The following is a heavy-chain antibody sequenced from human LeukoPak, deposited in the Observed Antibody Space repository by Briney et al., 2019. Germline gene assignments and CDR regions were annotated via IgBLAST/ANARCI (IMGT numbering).Heavy chain of an antibody. CDR1: GGSISSYY. CDR3: ARLLSWELTNWFDP. Sequence: SETLSLTCTVSGGSISSYYWSWIRQPAGKGLEWIGRIYTSGSTNYNPSLKSRVTMSVDTSKNQFSLKLSSVTAADTAVYYCARLLSWELTNWFDPWGQGILVTVSS. CDR2: IYTSGST. J-gene: IGHJ5*02. V-gene: IGHV4-4*07. D-gene: IGHD1-26*01.